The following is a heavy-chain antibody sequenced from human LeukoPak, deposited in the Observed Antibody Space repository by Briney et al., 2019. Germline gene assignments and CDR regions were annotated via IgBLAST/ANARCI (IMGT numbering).Heavy chain of an antibody. CDR2: INTNSGGT. V-gene: IGHV1-2*02. D-gene: IGHD3-9*01. CDR1: GYTFTGYY. Sequence: ASVKVSCKASGYTFTGYYMHWVRQAPGQGLEWMGWINTNSGGTNYAQKFQGRVTMTRDTSISTAYMELSRLRSDDTAVYYCARDSNYDILTASALDIWGQGTMVTVSS. J-gene: IGHJ3*02. CDR3: ARDSNYDILTASALDI.